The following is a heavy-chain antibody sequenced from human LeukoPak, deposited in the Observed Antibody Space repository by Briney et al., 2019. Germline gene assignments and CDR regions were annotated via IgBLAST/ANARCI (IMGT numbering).Heavy chain of an antibody. CDR1: GSTFSGNA. CDR3: AKVSGSSPRYALDV. CDR2: ISGGAVST. Sequence: GGSLRLSCAASGSTFSGNAMSWVRQAPGKGLEWVSRISGGAVSTYYADSVKGRFTISRDNSKNTLYLQVNSLRAEDTAVYYCAKVSGSSPRYALDVWGQGTTVTVSS. J-gene: IGHJ6*02. V-gene: IGHV3-23*01. D-gene: IGHD3-10*01.